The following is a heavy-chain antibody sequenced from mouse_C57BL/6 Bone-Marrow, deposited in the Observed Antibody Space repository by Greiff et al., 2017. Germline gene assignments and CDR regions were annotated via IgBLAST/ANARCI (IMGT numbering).Heavy chain of an antibody. D-gene: IGHD2-4*01. CDR1: GYTFTSYW. CDR3: TRSYYDYDGKGY. J-gene: IGHJ2*01. CDR2: INPSSGYT. Sequence: VHLVESGAELAKPGASVKLSCKASGYTFTSYWMHWVKQRPGQGLEWIGYINPSSGYTKYNQKFKDKATLTADKSSSTAYMQLSSLTYEDSAVYYCTRSYYDYDGKGYWGQGTTLTVSS. V-gene: IGHV1-7*01.